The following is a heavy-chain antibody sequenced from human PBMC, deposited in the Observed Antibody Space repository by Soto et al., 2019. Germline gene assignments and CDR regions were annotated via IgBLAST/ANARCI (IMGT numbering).Heavy chain of an antibody. V-gene: IGHV1-3*01. J-gene: IGHJ5*02. Sequence: QVSLVQSGAEVKKPGASVKVSCRASGYIFSGYAMYWVRQAPGQGLEWMGWINAGNGNIQYSQKFQGRVTLSRDTAATTVSLELTRLTSEDTAFYFCARSELRPPLLVPDLWGQGTLVIVSS. CDR2: INAGNGNI. D-gene: IGHD3-10*01. CDR1: GYIFSGYA. CDR3: ARSELRPPLLVPDL.